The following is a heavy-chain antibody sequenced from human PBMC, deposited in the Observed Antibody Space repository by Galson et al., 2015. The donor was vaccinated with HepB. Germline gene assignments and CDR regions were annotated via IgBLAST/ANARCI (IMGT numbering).Heavy chain of an antibody. CDR1: GFTFSSYA. Sequence: SLRLSCAASGFTFSSYAMHWVRQAPGKGLEWVAVISYDGSNKYYADSVKGRFTISRDNSKNTLYLQMDSLRAEDTAVYYCAKRGPGYCSTTTCYKTFDYWGQGTLVTVSS. CDR2: ISYDGSNK. V-gene: IGHV3-30*04. J-gene: IGHJ4*02. CDR3: AKRGPGYCSTTTCYKTFDY. D-gene: IGHD2-2*02.